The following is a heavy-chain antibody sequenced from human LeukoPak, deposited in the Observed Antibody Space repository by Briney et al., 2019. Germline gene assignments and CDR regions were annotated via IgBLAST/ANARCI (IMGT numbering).Heavy chain of an antibody. CDR2: IYYSGST. J-gene: IGHJ4*02. CDR3: ARDRSWYYLFDY. CDR1: GGSISSYY. D-gene: IGHD3-10*01. V-gene: IGHV4-59*01. Sequence: SETLSLTCTVSGGSISSYYWNWIRQPPGKGLEWIGYIYYSGSTNYNPPLKSRVTISVDTSKNQFSLKLSSVTAADTAVYYCARDRSWYYLFDYWGQGTLVTVSS.